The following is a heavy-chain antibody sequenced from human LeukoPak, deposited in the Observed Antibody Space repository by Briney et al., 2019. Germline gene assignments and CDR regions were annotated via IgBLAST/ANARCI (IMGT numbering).Heavy chain of an antibody. Sequence: KPSETLSLTCTVSGGSISSYYWSWIRQPPGKGLEWIGYIYYSGSTNYNPSLKSRVTISVDTSKNQFSLKLSSVTAADTAVYYCARQKSLLYSSGWYQGFDYWGQGTLVTVSS. CDR3: ARQKSLLYSSGWYQGFDY. J-gene: IGHJ4*02. CDR1: GGSISSYY. CDR2: IYYSGST. D-gene: IGHD6-19*01. V-gene: IGHV4-59*08.